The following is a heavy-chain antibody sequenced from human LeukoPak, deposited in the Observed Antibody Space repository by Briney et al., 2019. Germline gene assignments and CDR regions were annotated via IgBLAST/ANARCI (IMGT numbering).Heavy chain of an antibody. D-gene: IGHD2-2*01. J-gene: IGHJ4*02. CDR1: GYRFTSYL. CDR3: VRQEDFGSSGTYDF. CDR2: IYPGDSDT. Sequence: GESLTISCQAFGYRFTSYLIGWVRQMPGKGLELMGIIYPGDSDTNYSPSFQDRVTVSADKSVTTAYLQWGSLRASDTAIYYCVRQEDFGSSGTYDFWGRGTLVTVSS. V-gene: IGHV5-51*01.